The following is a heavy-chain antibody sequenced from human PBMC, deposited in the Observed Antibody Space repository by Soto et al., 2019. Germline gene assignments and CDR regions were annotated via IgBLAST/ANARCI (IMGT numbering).Heavy chain of an antibody. V-gene: IGHV4-59*01. CDR1: GGSISSYY. J-gene: IGHJ4*02. D-gene: IGHD1-7*01. CDR3: ARVRRAGTIPVFDY. Sequence: SETLSLTCTVSGGSISSYYWSWIRQPPGKGLEWIGYIYYSGSTNYNPSLKSRVTISVDTSKNQFSLKLSSVTAADTAVYHCARVRRAGTIPVFDYWGQGTLVTVSS. CDR2: IYYSGST.